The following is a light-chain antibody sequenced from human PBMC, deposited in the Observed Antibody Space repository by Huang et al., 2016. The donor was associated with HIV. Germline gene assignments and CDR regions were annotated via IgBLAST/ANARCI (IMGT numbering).Light chain of an antibody. CDR1: QDITNY. CDR2: AAS. V-gene: IGKV1-33*01. Sequence: DIVMTQSPSSLSASVGDRVTITCQASQDITNYLNWYQQRPGKAPKVLIYAASSLETGVPSRFSGSGSGKEFTFTISSLQPEDTATYYCQQYDNLPLTFGGGTKVEI. J-gene: IGKJ4*01. CDR3: QQYDNLPLT.